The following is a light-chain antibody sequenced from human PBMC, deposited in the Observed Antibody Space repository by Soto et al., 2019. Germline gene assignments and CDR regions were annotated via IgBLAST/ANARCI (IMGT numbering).Light chain of an antibody. CDR2: MGS. Sequence: DIVMTQSPLSLPVTPGEPASISCRSSQSLLHSNGYTYLDWYLQKPGQSPQLLIYMGSNRASGVPDRFSGSGSGTDFTLKISXVEAEDVGVYYCMQTLQSRTFGGGTKVDIK. CDR3: MQTLQSRT. J-gene: IGKJ4*01. V-gene: IGKV2-28*01. CDR1: QSLLHSNGYTY.